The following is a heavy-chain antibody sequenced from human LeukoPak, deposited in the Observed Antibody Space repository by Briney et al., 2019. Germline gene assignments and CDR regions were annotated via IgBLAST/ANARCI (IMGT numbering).Heavy chain of an antibody. CDR2: ISYDGSNK. Sequence: GGSLRLSCAASEFTFNTFAMHWVRQAPGKGLEWVAVISYDGSNKYYADSVKGRFTISRDNSKNTLYLQMTSLRVHDTALYYCAKRPPGSGLDYWGQGTLVTVSS. J-gene: IGHJ4*02. CDR1: EFTFNTFA. D-gene: IGHD3-10*01. V-gene: IGHV3-30*18. CDR3: AKRPPGSGLDY.